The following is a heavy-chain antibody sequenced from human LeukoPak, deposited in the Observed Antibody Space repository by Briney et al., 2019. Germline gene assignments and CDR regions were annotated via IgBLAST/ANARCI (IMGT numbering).Heavy chain of an antibody. J-gene: IGHJ5*02. D-gene: IGHD6-13*01. CDR3: ARHKQQQRRKLWFDP. V-gene: IGHV4-34*01. CDR2: INHSGST. Sequence: SETLSLTCAVYGGSFSGYYWSWIRQPPGKGLEWIGEINHSGSTNYNPSLKSRVTISVDTSKNQFSLKLSSVTAADTAVYYCARHKQQQRRKLWFDPWGQGTLVTVSS. CDR1: GGSFSGYY.